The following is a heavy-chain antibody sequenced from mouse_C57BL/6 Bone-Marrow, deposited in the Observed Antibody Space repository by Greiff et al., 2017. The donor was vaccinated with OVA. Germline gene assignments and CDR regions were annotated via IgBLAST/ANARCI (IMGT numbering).Heavy chain of an antibody. CDR1: GYTFTSYW. J-gene: IGHJ2*01. V-gene: IGHV1-59*01. CDR2: IDPSDSYT. CDR3: ARQLRRHYFDY. Sequence: QVQLQQPGAELVRPGTSVKLSCKASGYTFTSYWMHWVKQRPGRGLEWIGVIDPSDSYTNYNQKFKGKATLTVDTSSSTAYMQLSSLTSEDSAVYYCARQLRRHYFDYWGQGTTLTVSS. D-gene: IGHD3-2*02.